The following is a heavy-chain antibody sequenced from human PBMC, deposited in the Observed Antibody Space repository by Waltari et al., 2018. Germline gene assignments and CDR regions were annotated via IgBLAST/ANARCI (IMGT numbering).Heavy chain of an antibody. Sequence: EVQLVASGGGLVQPGGSLRLSCAASGFPFSSYSMNWVRQAPGKGLEWVSSISSSSSYIYYADSVKGRFTISRDNAKNSLYLQMNSLRAEDTAVYYCASITMVRGVIHYWGQGTLVTVSS. J-gene: IGHJ4*02. CDR2: ISSSSSYI. CDR1: GFPFSSYS. D-gene: IGHD3-10*01. CDR3: ASITMVRGVIHY. V-gene: IGHV3-21*02.